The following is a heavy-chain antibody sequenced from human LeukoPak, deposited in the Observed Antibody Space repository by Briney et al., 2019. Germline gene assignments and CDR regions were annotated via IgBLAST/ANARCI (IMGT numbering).Heavy chain of an antibody. J-gene: IGHJ6*03. Sequence: SETLSLTCAVYGGSFSGYYWSWIRQPPGKGLEWIGEINHSGSTNYNPSLKSRVTISVDTSKNQFSLKLSSVTAADTAVYYCARGRSYTMVRGGRNYYYYMDVWGKGTTVTVSS. CDR3: ARGRSYTMVRGGRNYYYYMDV. D-gene: IGHD3-10*01. CDR1: GGSFSGYY. CDR2: INHSGST. V-gene: IGHV4-34*01.